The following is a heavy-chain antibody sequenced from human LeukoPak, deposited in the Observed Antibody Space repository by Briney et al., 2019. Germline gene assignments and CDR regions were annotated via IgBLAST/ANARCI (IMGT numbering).Heavy chain of an antibody. CDR1: GFTFSSYA. J-gene: IGHJ3*02. CDR2: ISGSGGST. V-gene: IGHV3-23*01. CDR3: AKWRAPPLDAFDI. Sequence: PGGSLRLSCAASGFTFSSYAMSRVRQAPGKGLEWVSAISGSGGSTYYAASVKGRFTISRDNSKNTLYLQMNSLRAEDTAVYYCAKWRAPPLDAFDIWGQGTMVTVSS. D-gene: IGHD3-3*01.